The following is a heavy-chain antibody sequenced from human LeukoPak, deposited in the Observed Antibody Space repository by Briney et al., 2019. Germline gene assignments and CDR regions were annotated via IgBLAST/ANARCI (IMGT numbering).Heavy chain of an antibody. Sequence: SETLSLTCTVSGGSMSPFYWSWIRQSPGKGLEWIGSSDYSGGTNYNPSLKSRATISVDTSKNQFSLELRSVIAADPAVYYFAVHSTKHTFHIRGQGTMVTVSS. J-gene: IGHJ3*02. V-gene: IGHV4-59*08. D-gene: IGHD2/OR15-2a*01. CDR1: GGSMSPFY. CDR3: AVHSTKHTFHI. CDR2: SDYSGGT.